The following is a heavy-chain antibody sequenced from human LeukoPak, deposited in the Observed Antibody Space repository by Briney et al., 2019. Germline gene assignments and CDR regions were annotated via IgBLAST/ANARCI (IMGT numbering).Heavy chain of an antibody. D-gene: IGHD6-19*01. V-gene: IGHV1-18*01. CDR3: ARVGGRQWLVLS. CDR2: ISAYNGNT. CDR1: GGTFSSYA. J-gene: IGHJ5*02. Sequence: ASVKVSCKASGGTFSSYAISWVRQAPGQGLEWMGWISAYNGNTNYAQKLQGRVTMTTDTSTSTAYMELRSLRSDDTAVYYCARVGGRQWLVLSWGQGTLVTVSS.